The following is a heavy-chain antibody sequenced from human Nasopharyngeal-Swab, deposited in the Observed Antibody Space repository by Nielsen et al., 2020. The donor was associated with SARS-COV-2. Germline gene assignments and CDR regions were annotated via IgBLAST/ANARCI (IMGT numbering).Heavy chain of an antibody. J-gene: IGHJ4*02. CDR3: ARAPSTLYNWPSFDY. D-gene: IGHD1-20*01. CDR2: IYYSGST. V-gene: IGHV4-59*01. Sequence: WIRQPPGKGLEWIGNIYYSGSTNYNPSLKSRVTISVDTSKNQFSLKLSSVTAADTAVYYCARAPSTLYNWPSFDYWGQGALVTVSS.